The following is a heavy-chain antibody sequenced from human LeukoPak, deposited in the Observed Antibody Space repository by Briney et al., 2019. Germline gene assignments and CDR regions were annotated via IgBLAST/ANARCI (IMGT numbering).Heavy chain of an antibody. D-gene: IGHD2-15*01. V-gene: IGHV3-21*01. Sequence: KPGGSLRLSCAASGFTFSSYSMNWVRQAPGRGLGWVSSISSSSSYIYYADSVKGRFTISRGNAKNSLCLQMNSLRAEDTAVYYCGRVRCSGGSCYPYYFYGMDVWGQGTTVTVSS. CDR2: ISSSSSYI. CDR3: GRVRCSGGSCYPYYFYGMDV. J-gene: IGHJ6*02. CDR1: GFTFSSYS.